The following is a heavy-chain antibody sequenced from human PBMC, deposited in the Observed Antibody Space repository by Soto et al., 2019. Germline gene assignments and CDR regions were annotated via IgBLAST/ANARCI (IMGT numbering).Heavy chain of an antibody. CDR2: ISGSADST. CDR1: GFTFSSYA. Sequence: EVQLLESGGGLVQPGGSLRLSCAASGFTFSSYAMSWVRQAPGKGMEWVSGISGSADSTYYADSVKGRFTISSDKSKKKLYVQRNSLRAEDTAVYYCAKGVPGIAVAGTGYFQHWGQGTLVTVSS. D-gene: IGHD6-19*01. V-gene: IGHV3-23*01. CDR3: AKGVPGIAVAGTGYFQH. J-gene: IGHJ1*01.